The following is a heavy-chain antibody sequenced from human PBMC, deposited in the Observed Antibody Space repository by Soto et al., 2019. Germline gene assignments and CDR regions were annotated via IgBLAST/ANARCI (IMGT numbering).Heavy chain of an antibody. J-gene: IGHJ4*01. CDR2: INPNSGRT. CDR1: GYTFSDYY. CDR3: ARDSGYGSVNSVNHYLDF. Sequence: ASVKVSCKTSGYTFSDYYIHWVREAPGQGPEWMGWINPNSGRTSFAQRFKGRITMTRDMSINTAYMDLSRLRSDDTAVYYCARDSGYGSVNSVNHYLDFWGHGTLVTVSS. V-gene: IGHV1-2*02. D-gene: IGHD3-10*01.